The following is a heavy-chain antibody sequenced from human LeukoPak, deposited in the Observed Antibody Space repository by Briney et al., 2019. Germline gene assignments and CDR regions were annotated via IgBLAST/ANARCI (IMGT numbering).Heavy chain of an antibody. V-gene: IGHV4-38-2*02. CDR3: ARVSDLVGATLY. Sequence: PSETLSLTCTVSGYSISSGYYWGWIRQPPGKGLEWIGCIYHSGSTYYNPSLKSRVTISVDTSKNQFSLKLSSVTAADTAVYYCARVSDLVGATLYWGQGTLVTVSS. CDR1: GYSISSGYY. J-gene: IGHJ4*02. D-gene: IGHD1-26*01. CDR2: IYHSGST.